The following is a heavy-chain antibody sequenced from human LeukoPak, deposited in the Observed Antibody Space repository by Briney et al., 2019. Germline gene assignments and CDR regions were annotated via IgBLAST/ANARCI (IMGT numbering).Heavy chain of an antibody. J-gene: IGHJ6*03. CDR1: GGSISSYY. D-gene: IGHD3-10*01. CDR2: IYYSGST. V-gene: IGHV4-59*01. Sequence: SETLSLTCTVSGGSISSYYWSWIRQPPGKGLEWIGYIYYSGSTNYNPSLKSRVTISVDTSKNQFSLKLSSVTAADTAVYYCARARLTMVRGVIWPRKDYYYYMDVWGKGTTVTISS. CDR3: ARARLTMVRGVIWPRKDYYYYMDV.